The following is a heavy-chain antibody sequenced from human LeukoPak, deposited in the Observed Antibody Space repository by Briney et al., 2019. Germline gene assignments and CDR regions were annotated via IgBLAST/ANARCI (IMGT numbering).Heavy chain of an antibody. CDR1: GGTFSSYA. Sequence: SVKVSCKASGGTFSSYAISWVRQAPGQGLEWMGRIIPILGIANYAQKFQGRVTITADKSTSTAYMELSSLRSEDTAVYYCARVGLAGGFDYWGQGTLVTVSS. V-gene: IGHV1-69*04. D-gene: IGHD3/OR15-3a*01. CDR3: ARVGLAGGFDY. CDR2: IIPILGIA. J-gene: IGHJ4*02.